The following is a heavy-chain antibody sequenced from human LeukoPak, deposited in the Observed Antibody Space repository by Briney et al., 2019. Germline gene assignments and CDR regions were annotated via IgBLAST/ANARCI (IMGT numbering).Heavy chain of an antibody. CDR3: ASNQRRGYSYGYTY. CDR1: GGSFSGYY. J-gene: IGHJ4*02. Sequence: SETLSLTCAVYGGSFSGYYWSWIRQPPGKGLEWIGEINHSGSTNYNPSPKSRVTISVDTSKNQFSLKLSSVTAADTAVYYCASNQRRGYSYGYTYWGQGTPVTVSS. CDR2: INHSGST. D-gene: IGHD5-18*01. V-gene: IGHV4-34*01.